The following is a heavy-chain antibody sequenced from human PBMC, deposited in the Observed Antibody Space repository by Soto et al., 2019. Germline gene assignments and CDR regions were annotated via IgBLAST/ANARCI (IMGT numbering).Heavy chain of an antibody. Sequence: SQTLSLTCAISGDSVSSSSATWNWLRQSPSRGLEWLGRTYYRSKWYNDYAVSVRSRITINPDTSKNQFSLHMNSMTPEDTAVYYCVRTDYRIGHLFWGQGTMGTVS. CDR3: VRTDYRIGHLF. CDR2: TYYRSKWYN. J-gene: IGHJ3*01. V-gene: IGHV6-1*01. CDR1: GDSVSSSSAT. D-gene: IGHD3-10*01.